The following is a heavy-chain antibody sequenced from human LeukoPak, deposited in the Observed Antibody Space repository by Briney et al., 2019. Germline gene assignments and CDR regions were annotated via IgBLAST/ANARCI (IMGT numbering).Heavy chain of an antibody. D-gene: IGHD3-10*01. CDR1: GGSISSYS. CDR3: ARVERITMVRGVEFNWFDP. CDR2: IYYSGST. J-gene: IGHJ5*02. V-gene: IGHV4-59*01. Sequence: SETLSLTCTVSGGSISSYSWSWIRQPPGKGLEWIGYIYYSGSTNYNPSLKSRVTISVDTSKNQFSLKLSSVTAADTAVYYCARVERITMVRGVEFNWFDPWGQGTLVTVSS.